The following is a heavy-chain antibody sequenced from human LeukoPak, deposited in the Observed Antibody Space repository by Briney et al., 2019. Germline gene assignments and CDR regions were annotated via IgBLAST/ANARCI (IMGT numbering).Heavy chain of an antibody. CDR3: ARDHEDILTGYYTLLGY. V-gene: IGHV4-38-2*02. D-gene: IGHD3-9*01. Sequence: SETLSLTCTVSGYSISSGYYWGWIRQPPGKELEWIGSIYHSGSTYYNPSLKSRVTISVDTSKNQFSLKLSSVTAADTAVYYCARDHEDILTGYYTLLGYWGQGTLVTVSS. CDR2: IYHSGST. J-gene: IGHJ4*02. CDR1: GYSISSGYY.